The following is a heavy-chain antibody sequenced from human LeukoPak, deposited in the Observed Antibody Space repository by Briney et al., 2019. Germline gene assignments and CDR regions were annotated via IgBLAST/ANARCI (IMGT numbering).Heavy chain of an antibody. J-gene: IGHJ4*02. D-gene: IGHD2-15*01. V-gene: IGHV4-38-2*01. CDR2: IYHSGST. CDR3: ARCAANYYFDY. Sequence: PSETLSLTCAVSGYSISSGYYWGWIRQPPGKGLEWIGSIYHSGSTYYNPSLKGRVTISVDTSKNQFSLKLSSVTAADTAVYYCARCAANYYFDYWGQGTLVTVSS. CDR1: GYSISSGYY.